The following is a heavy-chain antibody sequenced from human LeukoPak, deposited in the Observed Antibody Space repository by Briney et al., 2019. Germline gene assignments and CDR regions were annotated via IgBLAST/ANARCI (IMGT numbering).Heavy chain of an antibody. CDR2: IYYSGST. CDR1: GGSISSYY. D-gene: IGHD3-3*01. CDR3: ARVDDYLDY. V-gene: IGHV4-59*12. J-gene: IGHJ4*02. Sequence: RPSETLSLTCTVSGGSISSYYWSWIRQPPGKGLEWIGYIYYSGSTNYNPSLKSQVTISVDTSKNQFSLKLSSVTAADTAVYYCARVDDYLDYWGQGTLVTVSS.